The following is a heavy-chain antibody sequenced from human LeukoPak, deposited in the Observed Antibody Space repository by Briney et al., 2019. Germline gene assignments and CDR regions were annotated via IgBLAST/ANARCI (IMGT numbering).Heavy chain of an antibody. V-gene: IGHV4-59*01. Sequence: PSETLSLTCTVSGGSISSYYWSWIRQPPGKGLEWIGYIYYSGSTNYNPSLKSRVTISVDTSKNQFSLKLSSVTAADTAVYYCARGLEWLFGLGAFGYWGQGTLVTVSS. CDR2: IYYSGST. CDR3: ARGLEWLFGLGAFGY. CDR1: GGSISSYY. D-gene: IGHD3-3*01. J-gene: IGHJ4*02.